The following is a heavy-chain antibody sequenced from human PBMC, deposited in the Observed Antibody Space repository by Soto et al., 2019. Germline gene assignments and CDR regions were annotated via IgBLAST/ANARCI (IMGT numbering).Heavy chain of an antibody. V-gene: IGHV4-59*01. CDR3: ARGYRWLDY. D-gene: IGHD5-12*01. CDR2: IYYSGST. CDR1: GGSISSYY. J-gene: IGHJ4*02. Sequence: SETLSLTCTVSGGSISSYYCSWIRQPPGKGLEWIGYIYYSGSTNYNPSLKSRVTISVDTSKNQFSLKLSSVTAADTAVYYCARGYRWLDYSGQGTLVTVYS.